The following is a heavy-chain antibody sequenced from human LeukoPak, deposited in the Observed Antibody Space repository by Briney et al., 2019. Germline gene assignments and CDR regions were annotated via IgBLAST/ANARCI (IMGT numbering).Heavy chain of an antibody. D-gene: IGHD6-13*01. CDR2: IYPGDSAT. V-gene: IGHV5-51*01. J-gene: IGHJ5*02. CDR3: ARLYSSSWHTALGFDP. Sequence: GESLQISCQGSGSTSTSSWSGGARQLPGKGLEWMGIIYPGDSATRNSPSIEGPATMSADKSISTAYLRWGSLKASDTAMYYCARLYSSSWHTALGFDPWGQGTMVTVSS. CDR1: GSTSTSSW.